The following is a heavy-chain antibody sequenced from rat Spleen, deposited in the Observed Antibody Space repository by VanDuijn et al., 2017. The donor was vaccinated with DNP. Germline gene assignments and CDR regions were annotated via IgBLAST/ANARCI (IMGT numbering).Heavy chain of an antibody. Sequence: QVQLKESGPGLVRPSQTLSLTCTVSGFSLTSTSFHWVRQPPGKGLEWVGAIWSSGTTDYNSARKSRLRISRDTSKSQILLEMKTLQTEATAIYFFTSWTTDYPYYLDYWGQGVMVTVSS. CDR1: GFSLTSTS. CDR3: TSWTTDYPYYLDY. CDR2: IWSSGTT. J-gene: IGHJ2*01. D-gene: IGHD1-6*01. V-gene: IGHV2-1*01.